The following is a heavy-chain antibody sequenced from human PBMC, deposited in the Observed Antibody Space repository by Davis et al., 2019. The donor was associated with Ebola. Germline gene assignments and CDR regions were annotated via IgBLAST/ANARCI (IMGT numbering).Heavy chain of an antibody. V-gene: IGHV1-46*01. J-gene: IGHJ5*02. CDR3: AREVVAATIRWFDP. Sequence: AASVKVSCKASGYTFTSYYIHWVRQAPGLGLEWMGIINPSGGSTSYAQKFQGRVTMTRDMSTSTVYMELRSLRSDDTAVYYCAREVVAATIRWFDPWGQGTLVTVSS. CDR2: INPSGGST. D-gene: IGHD2-15*01. CDR1: GYTFTSYY.